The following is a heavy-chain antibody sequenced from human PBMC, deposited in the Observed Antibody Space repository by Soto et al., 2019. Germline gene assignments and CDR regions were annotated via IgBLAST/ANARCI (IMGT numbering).Heavy chain of an antibody. CDR2: ISAYNGNT. D-gene: IGHD2-15*01. V-gene: IGHV1-18*01. Sequence: QVQLVQSGDEVKKPGASVKVSCKASGYTFTSYGISWVRQAPGQGLEWMGWISAYNGNTNYAQKLQGRVTMTTDTSTSTAYMELRSLRSDDTAVYYCARVQLRYCSGGSCYSLSDYWGQGTLVTVSS. CDR1: GYTFTSYG. J-gene: IGHJ4*02. CDR3: ARVQLRYCSGGSCYSLSDY.